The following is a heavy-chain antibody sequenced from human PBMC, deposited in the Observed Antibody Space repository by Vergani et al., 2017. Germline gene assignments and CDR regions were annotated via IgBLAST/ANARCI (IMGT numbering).Heavy chain of an antibody. J-gene: IGHJ6*04. Sequence: QVQLVESGGGVVQPGRSLRLSCAASGFTFSSYAMHWVRQAPGKGLEWVAVISYDGSNKYYADSVKGRFTISRDNSKNTLYLQMNSLRAEDTAVYYCARGGYCSSTSCYRGEMDVWGKGTTVTVSS. CDR2: ISYDGSNK. CDR1: GFTFSSYA. CDR3: ARGGYCSSTSCYRGEMDV. V-gene: IGHV3-30-3*01. D-gene: IGHD2-2*02.